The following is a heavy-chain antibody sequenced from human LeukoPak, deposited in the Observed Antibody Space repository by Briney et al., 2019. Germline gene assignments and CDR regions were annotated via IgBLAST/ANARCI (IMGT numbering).Heavy chain of an antibody. CDR2: ISAYNGNT. CDR1: GYTFTSYG. Sequence: ASVKVSCKASGYTFTSYGISWVRQAPGQGLEWMGWISAYNGNTNYAQKLQGRVTITTDTSTSTAYMELRSLRSDDTAVYYCARGGGRYYDFWSSNWFDPWGQGTLVTVSS. V-gene: IGHV1-18*01. J-gene: IGHJ5*02. D-gene: IGHD3-3*01. CDR3: ARGGGRYYDFWSSNWFDP.